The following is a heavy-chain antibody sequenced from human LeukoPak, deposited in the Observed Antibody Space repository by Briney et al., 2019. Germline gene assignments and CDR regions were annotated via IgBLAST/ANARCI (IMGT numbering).Heavy chain of an antibody. J-gene: IGHJ3*02. Sequence: GESLKISCKGSGYSFTSYWIGWVRQMPGKGLEWMGIIYPGDSDTRYSPSFQGQVTISADKSISTAYLQWSSLKASDTAMYYCAGPPPYDSSGYSAFDIWGQGTMVTVSS. V-gene: IGHV5-51*01. D-gene: IGHD3-22*01. CDR1: GYSFTSYW. CDR2: IYPGDSDT. CDR3: AGPPPYDSSGYSAFDI.